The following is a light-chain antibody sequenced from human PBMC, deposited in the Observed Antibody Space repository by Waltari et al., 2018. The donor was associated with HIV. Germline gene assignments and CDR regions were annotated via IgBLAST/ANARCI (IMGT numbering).Light chain of an antibody. CDR3: GTWDNSLKTVV. Sequence: QSVLTQPPSVSAAPGQTVSISCSGFSSNIGNNFVSWYHQLPGKAPKLLIFDNNKRPSGIPDPVPAPKSGTPATLAITGLQTGDEGDYYCGTWDNSLKTVVFGGGTKVTVL. CDR2: DNN. CDR1: SSNIGNNF. V-gene: IGLV1-51*01. J-gene: IGLJ2*01.